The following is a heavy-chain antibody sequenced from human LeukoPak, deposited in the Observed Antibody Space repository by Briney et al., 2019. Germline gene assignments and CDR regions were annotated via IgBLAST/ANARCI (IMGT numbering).Heavy chain of an antibody. CDR3: AKDLERGYSYGYGFFVNDFDY. V-gene: IGHV3-9*01. D-gene: IGHD5-18*01. CDR2: ISWNSGSI. CDR1: GFTFDDCA. Sequence: GGSLRLSCAASGFTFDDCAMHWVRQAPGKGLEWDSGISWNSGSIAYADSVKGRFTISRGNAKNSLYLQMNSLRAEDTALYYCAKDLERGYSYGYGFFVNDFDYWGQGTLVTVSS. J-gene: IGHJ4*02.